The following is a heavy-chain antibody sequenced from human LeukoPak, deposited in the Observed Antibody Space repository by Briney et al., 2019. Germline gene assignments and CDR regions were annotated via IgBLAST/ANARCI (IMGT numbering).Heavy chain of an antibody. D-gene: IGHD1-26*01. CDR1: GYTFTGYY. J-gene: IGHJ4*02. CDR2: INPNSGGT. CDR3: ARPYSGSYLCYFDY. V-gene: IGHV1-2*02. Sequence: ASVKVSCKASGYTFTGYYMHWVRQAPGQGLEWMGWINPNSGGTNYAQKFQGRVTMTRDTSTSTVYMELSSLRSEDTAVYYCARPYSGSYLCYFDYWGQGTLVTVSS.